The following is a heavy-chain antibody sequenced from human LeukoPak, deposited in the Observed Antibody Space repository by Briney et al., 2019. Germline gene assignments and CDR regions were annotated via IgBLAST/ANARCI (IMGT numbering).Heavy chain of an antibody. V-gene: IGHV1-2*02. CDR3: ARDLKVLLVATDGAFDI. D-gene: IGHD2/OR15-2a*01. Sequence: ASVKVSCKASGYTFTDYYMHWVRQAPGQGLEWMGWSNPDTGGTYYAQKFQGRVTMTRDTSISTAYMDLSRLRSDDTAIYYCARDLKVLLVATDGAFDIWGQGTMVTVSS. CDR2: SNPDTGGT. J-gene: IGHJ3*02. CDR1: GYTFTDYY.